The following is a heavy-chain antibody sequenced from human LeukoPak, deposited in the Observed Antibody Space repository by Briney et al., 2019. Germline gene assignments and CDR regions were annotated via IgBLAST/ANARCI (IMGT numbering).Heavy chain of an antibody. J-gene: IGHJ5*02. CDR3: ARALYGSGSPLWFDP. Sequence: GGSLRLFCAASGFTFSSYGMHWVRQAPGKGLEWVAVIWYDGSNKYYADSVKGRFTISRDNSKNTLYLQMNSLRAEDTAVYYCARALYGSGSPLWFDPWGQGTLVTVSS. CDR2: IWYDGSNK. CDR1: GFTFSSYG. V-gene: IGHV3-33*01. D-gene: IGHD3-10*01.